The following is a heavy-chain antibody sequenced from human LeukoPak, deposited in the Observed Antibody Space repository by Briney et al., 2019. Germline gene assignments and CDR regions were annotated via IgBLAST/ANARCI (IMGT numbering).Heavy chain of an antibody. D-gene: IGHD3-22*01. CDR1: GGTFSSYA. J-gene: IGHJ4*02. V-gene: IGHV1-69*13. CDR3: ARGGYYYDSSGRPTIDY. CDR2: IIPIFGTA. Sequence: SVKVSCKASGGTFSSYAISWVRQAPGQGLEWMGGIIPIFGTANYAQKFQGRVTITADESTSTAYMELSTLRSGDTAVYYCARGGYYYDSSGRPTIDYWGQGTLVTVSS.